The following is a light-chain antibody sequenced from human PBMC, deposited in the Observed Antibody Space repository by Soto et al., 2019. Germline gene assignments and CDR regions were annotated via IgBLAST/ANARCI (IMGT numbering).Light chain of an antibody. CDR1: SSDVGDNDY. V-gene: IGLV2-14*01. J-gene: IGLJ1*01. CDR3: SLYTSRSTYV. CDR2: EVS. Sequence: HSALTQPASVSESPGQSITISCTATSSDVGDNDYVSWYQQHPGKAPKLMIYEVSNRPLGVSNRFSGSKSGNTASLTISGLQAEDEADYYCSLYTSRSTYVFGTGTKLTVL.